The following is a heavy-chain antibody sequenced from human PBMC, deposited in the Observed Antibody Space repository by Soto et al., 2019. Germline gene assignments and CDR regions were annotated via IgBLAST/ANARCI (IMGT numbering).Heavy chain of an antibody. J-gene: IGHJ4*02. V-gene: IGHV3-11*06. Sequence: QVQLVESGGGLVKPGGSLRLSCASSGFPFSDHYMSWIRRSPGKGLEVLSYISPGTTYKNYADSVKGRFTISRDNAKSSLYLQLNGLRAEDTAVYFCSRGGGGGLFDLWGQGTFVTVSS. D-gene: IGHD2-21*01. CDR2: ISPGTTYK. CDR3: SRGGGGGLFDL. CDR1: GFPFSDHY.